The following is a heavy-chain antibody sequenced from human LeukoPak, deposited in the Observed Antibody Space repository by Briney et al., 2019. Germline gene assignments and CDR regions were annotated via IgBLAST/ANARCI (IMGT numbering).Heavy chain of an antibody. CDR3: ARSSDYHGSPFDY. D-gene: IGHD3-22*01. CDR1: GSNVISSY. J-gene: IGHJ4*02. V-gene: IGHV3-53*01. Sequence: PGGSLRLSCAASGSNVISSYMSWVRQAPGKGLEWVSVMYTGGRTYYADSVRGRFSMSRDNSKNAQFLQMHSLRPDDTAVYYCARSSDYHGSPFDYWGQGTLVTVSS. CDR2: MYTGGRT.